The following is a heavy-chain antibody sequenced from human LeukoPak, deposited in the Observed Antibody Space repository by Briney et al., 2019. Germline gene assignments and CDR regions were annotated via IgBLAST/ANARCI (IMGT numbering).Heavy chain of an antibody. D-gene: IGHD2-2*01. J-gene: IGHJ1*01. V-gene: IGHV3-33*06. CDR3: AKDATLGYCSSTSCSGWYFQH. CDR1: GFTFSSYG. CDR2: IWYDGSNK. Sequence: PGGSLRLSCAASGFTFSSYGMHWVRQAPGKGLEWVAVIWYDGSNKYYADSVKGRFTISRDNSKNTLYLQMNSLRAEDTAVYYCAKDATLGYCSSTSCSGWYFQHWGQGTLVTVSS.